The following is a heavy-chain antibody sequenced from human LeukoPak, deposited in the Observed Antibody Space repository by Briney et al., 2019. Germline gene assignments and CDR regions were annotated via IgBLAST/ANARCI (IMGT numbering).Heavy chain of an antibody. CDR3: ARASTMVRGVTPLYCYYMDV. CDR1: GGSISSGSYY. J-gene: IGHJ6*03. CDR2: IYTSGST. D-gene: IGHD3-10*01. Sequence: SQTLSLTCTVSGGSISSGSYYWSWIRQPAGKGLEWIGRIYTSGSTNYNPSLKSRVTISVDTSKNQFSLKLSSVTAADTAVYYCARASTMVRGVTPLYCYYMDVWGKGTTVTISS. V-gene: IGHV4-61*02.